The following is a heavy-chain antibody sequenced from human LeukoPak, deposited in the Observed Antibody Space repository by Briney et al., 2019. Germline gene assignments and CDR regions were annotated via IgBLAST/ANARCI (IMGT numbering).Heavy chain of an antibody. D-gene: IGHD2-8*01. V-gene: IGHV3-23*01. CDR1: GFAFSNYA. Sequence: GGSLRLSCTTSGFAFSNYAMNWVRQAPGKGPEWVSGISGFNTYYADSVKGRFTIFRDNSKNVLYLQMDRLRAEDTAVYSYAKDVCTSPRCLLYFDSWGQGTLVTVSS. CDR3: AKDVCTSPRCLLYFDS. J-gene: IGHJ4*02. CDR2: ISGFNT.